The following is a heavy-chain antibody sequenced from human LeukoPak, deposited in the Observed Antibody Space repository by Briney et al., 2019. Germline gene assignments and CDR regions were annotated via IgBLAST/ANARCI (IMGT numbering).Heavy chain of an antibody. CDR1: GFTFSSYA. D-gene: IGHD3-10*01. V-gene: IGHV3-23*01. Sequence: GGSLRLSCAASGFTFSSYAMGWVRQAPGKGLEWVSAISGSGSSTYYADSVRGRFTISRDNSKNTLYLQVNSLRAEDAAVYYCASRSGNKTCWGQGTLVIVTS. J-gene: IGHJ4*02. CDR2: ISGSGSST. CDR3: ASRSGNKTC.